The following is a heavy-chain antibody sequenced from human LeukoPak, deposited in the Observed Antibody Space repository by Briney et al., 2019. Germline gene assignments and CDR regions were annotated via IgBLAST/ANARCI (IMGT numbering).Heavy chain of an antibody. D-gene: IGHD1-26*01. CDR1: GFIVSSNY. CDR2: IYSGGST. CDR3: ARDSHSGSYYRLDY. Sequence: GGSLRLSCAASGFIVSSNYMSWVRQAPGKGLEWVSVIYSGGSTYYADSVKGRFTIPRDNSKNTLYLQMNSLRAEDTAVYYCARDSHSGSYYRLDYWGQGTLVTVSS. J-gene: IGHJ4*02. V-gene: IGHV3-53*01.